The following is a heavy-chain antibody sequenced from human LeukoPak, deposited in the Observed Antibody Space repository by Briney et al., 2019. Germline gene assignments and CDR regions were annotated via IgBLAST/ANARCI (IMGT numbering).Heavy chain of an antibody. CDR1: GFTFSSYA. J-gene: IGHJ4*02. CDR3: AKSRGESRGASNY. V-gene: IGHV3-23*01. Sequence: GGSLRLSCAASGFTFSSYAMNWVRQAPGKGLEWVSFISGSGDTTYYADSVKGRFTISRDSSKNTLYLQMNSLRAEDTAVYYCAKSRGESRGASNYWGQGTLVTVSS. D-gene: IGHD1-26*01. CDR2: ISGSGDTT.